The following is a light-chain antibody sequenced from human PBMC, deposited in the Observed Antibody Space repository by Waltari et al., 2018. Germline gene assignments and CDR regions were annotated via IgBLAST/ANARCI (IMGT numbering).Light chain of an antibody. CDR2: DAS. CDR1: QGVSDNY. J-gene: IGKJ1*01. V-gene: IGKV3-20*01. CDR3: KQYGNSLWT. Sequence: EIVLTQSPTTLSLSPGERATLSCRASQGVSDNYLAWYQQIPGQAPRLLMFDASSRATGIPDRFSAGGSRTDITLAIRGLETEDSAVYDCKQYGNSLWTFDQEAKVQI.